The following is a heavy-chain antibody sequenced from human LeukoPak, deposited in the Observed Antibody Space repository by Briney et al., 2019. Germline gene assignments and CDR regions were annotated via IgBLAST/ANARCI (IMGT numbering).Heavy chain of an antibody. CDR2: IYYSGKT. J-gene: IGHJ3*02. V-gene: IGHV4-59*11. Sequence: SETLSLTCSVSGGSMSSHYWSWIRQPPGKGLEWIGYIYYSGKTYYNPSFQSRVTISVDTSKNHFSLKLTSVTAADTAVYSCARLLDNDSSGYPDTFDMWGQGTMVTVSS. CDR3: ARLLDNDSSGYPDTFDM. D-gene: IGHD3-22*01. CDR1: GGSMSSHY.